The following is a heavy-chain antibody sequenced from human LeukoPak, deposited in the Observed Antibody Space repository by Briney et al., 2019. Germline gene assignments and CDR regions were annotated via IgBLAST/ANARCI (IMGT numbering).Heavy chain of an antibody. Sequence: GGSLRLSCEASGFTFSSYAMHWVRQAPGKGLEWVAVISYDGSNKYYADSVKGRFTISRDNSKNTLYLKMNSLRAEDTAVYYCARVAYGALPDYWGQGTLVTVSS. CDR2: ISYDGSNK. CDR3: ARVAYGALPDY. V-gene: IGHV3-30-3*01. CDR1: GFTFSSYA. D-gene: IGHD4-17*01. J-gene: IGHJ4*02.